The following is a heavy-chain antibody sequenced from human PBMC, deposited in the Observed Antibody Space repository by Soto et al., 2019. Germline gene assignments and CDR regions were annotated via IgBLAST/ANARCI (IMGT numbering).Heavy chain of an antibody. V-gene: IGHV3-30*18. D-gene: IGHD6-13*01. J-gene: IGHJ1*01. Sequence: QVQLVESGGGVVQPGRSLRLSCAASGFTFSSYGMHWVRQAPGKGLEWVAVISYDGSNKYYADSVKGRFTISRDNSKNTLYLQMNRLQAEDPAGYYCAEDRIAAAALVGKYFQHWGQGTLVTVSS. CDR2: ISYDGSNK. CDR3: AEDRIAAAALVGKYFQH. CDR1: GFTFSSYG.